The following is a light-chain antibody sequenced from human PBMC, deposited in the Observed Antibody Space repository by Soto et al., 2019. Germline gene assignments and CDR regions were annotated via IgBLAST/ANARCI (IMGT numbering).Light chain of an antibody. CDR1: QSVSSSY. V-gene: IGKV3-20*01. CDR3: QQYGSSPYT. Sequence: IVLTQSPGTLSLSPGESATLACRASQSVSSSYLAWYQQKPGQAPRLLIYGASSRATGIPDRFSGSGSGTDFTLTISRLEPEDFAVYYFQQYGSSPYTFGQGTKLEIK. CDR2: GAS. J-gene: IGKJ2*01.